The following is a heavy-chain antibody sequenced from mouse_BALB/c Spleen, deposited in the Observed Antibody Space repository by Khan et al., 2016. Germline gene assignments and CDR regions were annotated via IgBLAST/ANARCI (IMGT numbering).Heavy chain of an antibody. CDR1: GFDFSRYW. J-gene: IGHJ2*01. Sequence: EVKLLESGGGLVQPGGSLKLSCAASGFDFSRYWMSWVRQAPGKGLEWIGEINPDTITVDDTTSIKDKFIIARENAKNTLYLQMTKVRSEDTALYYYARGNDVPDSLDYWGQGTTLTVSS. CDR3: ARGNDVPDSLDY. CDR2: INPDTITV. V-gene: IGHV4-1*02. D-gene: IGHD2-2*01.